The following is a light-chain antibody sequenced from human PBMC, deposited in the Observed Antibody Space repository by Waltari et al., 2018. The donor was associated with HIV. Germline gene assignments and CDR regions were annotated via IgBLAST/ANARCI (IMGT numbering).Light chain of an antibody. CDR2: RTT. CDR3: ALWTDTLTGWV. CDR1: TSNIAVDS. J-gene: IGLJ3*02. Sequence: QIVLTQPHSASATPGQRVTISCSGVTSNIAVDSVHVYHHVPGTAPRLLIYRTTQRPSGVPDRFSGSISGTSASLAISGLHYEDDGDYYCALWTDTLTGWVFGGGTKVTVL. V-gene: IGLV1-44*01.